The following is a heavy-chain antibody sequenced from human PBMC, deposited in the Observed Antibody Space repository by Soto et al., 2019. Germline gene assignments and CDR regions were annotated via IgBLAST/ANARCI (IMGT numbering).Heavy chain of an antibody. D-gene: IGHD3-16*01. CDR3: ARDGPFGVSYWDY. V-gene: IGHV3-11*01. CDR2: ISSSGSTI. Sequence: GGSLRLSCAASGFTFSDYYMSWIRQAPGKGLEWGSYISSSGSTIYYPNSVKGRFTISRDNARNSLYLQMNSLRADDTAVYYCARDGPFGVSYWDYWGQGTLVTVSS. CDR1: GFTFSDYY. J-gene: IGHJ4*02.